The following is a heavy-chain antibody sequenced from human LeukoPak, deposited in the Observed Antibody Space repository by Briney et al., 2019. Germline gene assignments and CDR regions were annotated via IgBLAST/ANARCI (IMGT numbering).Heavy chain of an antibody. CDR1: GFTLRSYD. V-gene: IGHV3-23*01. CDR3: ATSPIVGATYFDY. Sequence: GGSLRLSCAASGFTLRSYDMSWVRQAPGKGLEWVAATSGSGGNTYYADSVKGRFTISRDNSKNTLYLQMNSLRAEDTAVYYCATSPIVGATYFDYWGQGTLVTVSS. D-gene: IGHD1-26*01. J-gene: IGHJ4*02. CDR2: TSGSGGNT.